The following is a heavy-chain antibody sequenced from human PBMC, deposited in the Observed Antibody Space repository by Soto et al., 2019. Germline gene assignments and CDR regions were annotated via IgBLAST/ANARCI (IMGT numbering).Heavy chain of an antibody. J-gene: IGHJ6*02. CDR2: ISGSGGST. V-gene: IGHV3-23*01. CDR3: PKDYYDSSDYDYGMDV. D-gene: IGHD3-22*01. Sequence: WVSLRLSCAASGFTFSSYAMSWVRQAPGKGLEWVSAISGSGGSTYYADSVKGRFTISRDNSKNTLYLQMNSLRAEDTAVYYCPKDYYDSSDYDYGMDVWGQGTTV. CDR1: GFTFSSYA.